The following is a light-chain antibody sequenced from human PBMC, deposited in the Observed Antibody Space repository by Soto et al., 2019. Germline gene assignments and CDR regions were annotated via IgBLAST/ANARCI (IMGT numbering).Light chain of an antibody. CDR1: QSVSSNY. CDR2: RAS. CDR3: QQYAASPLT. J-gene: IGKJ4*01. V-gene: IGKV3-20*01. Sequence: EIVLTQSSGTLSLSPGERVTLSCRASQSVSSNYLAWYQQKSGQAPRLLIYRASTRATGIPDRFSGSGSGTDFSLIISRLEPEDSAVYYCQQYAASPLTFGGGIKLEIQ.